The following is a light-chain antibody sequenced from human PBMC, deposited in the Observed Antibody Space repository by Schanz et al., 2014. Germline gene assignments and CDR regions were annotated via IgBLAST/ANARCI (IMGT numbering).Light chain of an antibody. J-gene: IGKJ2*01. V-gene: IGKV1-39*01. CDR1: QSLVSS. CDR2: AAS. Sequence: DLQLTQSPSTLSAPVGDRVTITCRASQSLVSSLAWYQQKPGKAPKLLIYAASSLQSGVPSRFSGSGSETDFTLTISSLQPEDFATYYCQQSYSTPRTFGQGTKLKIK. CDR3: QQSYSTPRT.